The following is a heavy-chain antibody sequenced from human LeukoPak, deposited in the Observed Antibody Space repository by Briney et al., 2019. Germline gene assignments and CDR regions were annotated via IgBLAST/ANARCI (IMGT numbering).Heavy chain of an antibody. V-gene: IGHV4-39*01. CDR2: IYYSENT. D-gene: IGHD3-22*01. J-gene: IGHJ2*01. Sequence: PSETLSLTCTVSGDSITRSSYYWGWIRQPQGKGLEWIASIYYSENTYYNPSLKSRVTISLDTSKNQFSLKLSSVTAADTAVYYCARPIPAGRHYDSRGDYYGGWYFDLWGRGTLVTVSS. CDR1: GDSITRSSYY. CDR3: ARPIPAGRHYDSRGDYYGGWYFDL.